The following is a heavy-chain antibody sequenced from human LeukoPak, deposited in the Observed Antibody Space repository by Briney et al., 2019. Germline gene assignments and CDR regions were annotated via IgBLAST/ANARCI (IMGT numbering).Heavy chain of an antibody. CDR3: AKAAVTTCRGAFCYPFDY. CDR2: ISDTGNT. V-gene: IGHV3-23*01. J-gene: IGHJ4*02. Sequence: GGSLRLSCAASGFTLSSYAMSWVRQAPGKGLEWVSAISDTGNTYHADSVKGRFTISRDNSQNTLCLQMNRLRPEDAAVYYCAKAAVTTCRGAFCYPFDYWGRGTLVTVSS. CDR1: GFTLSSYA. D-gene: IGHD2-15*01.